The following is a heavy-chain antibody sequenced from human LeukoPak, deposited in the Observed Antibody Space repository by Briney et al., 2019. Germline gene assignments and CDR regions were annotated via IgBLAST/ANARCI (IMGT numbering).Heavy chain of an antibody. V-gene: IGHV3-48*03. CDR2: ISSSGSTI. J-gene: IGHJ6*04. CDR1: GFTFSSYE. Sequence: GGSLRLSCAASGFTFSSYEMNWVRQAPGKGLEWISYISSSGSTIYYADSVKGRFTISRDNAKNSLQMNSLRAEDTAVYYCAELGFTMIGGVWGKGTTVTISS. D-gene: IGHD3-10*02. CDR3: AELGFTMIGGV.